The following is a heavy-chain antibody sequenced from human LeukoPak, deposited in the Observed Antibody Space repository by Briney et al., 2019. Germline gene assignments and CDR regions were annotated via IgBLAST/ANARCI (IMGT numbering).Heavy chain of an antibody. D-gene: IGHD7-27*01. CDR3: ARDFNWGADY. Sequence: ASVKVSCKASGFTFTDHFMHWVRQAPGQGLEWMGWINGNSGATFYAQKFQDRVTVTRDTSISTMYMELNRLTSDDTAVYFCARDFNWGADYWGQGTLVAASS. CDR1: GFTFTDHF. CDR2: INGNSGAT. V-gene: IGHV1-2*02. J-gene: IGHJ4*02.